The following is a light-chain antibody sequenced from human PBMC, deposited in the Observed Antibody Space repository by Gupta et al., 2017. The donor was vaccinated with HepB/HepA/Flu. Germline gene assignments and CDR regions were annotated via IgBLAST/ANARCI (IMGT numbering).Light chain of an antibody. CDR1: SAMHVVSNY. V-gene: IGLV5-37*01. J-gene: IGLJ1*01. CDR2: YYADSDK. CDR3: MIWPSNAYV. Sequence: QPVLTPPPSPSASPGAPTRRTLTLLSAMHVVSNYIYWYQQKPGSPPRYLLYYYADSDKGQGSGVPSRFSGSKDASANTGILLISGLQSEDEADYYCMIWPSNAYVFGTGTKVTVL.